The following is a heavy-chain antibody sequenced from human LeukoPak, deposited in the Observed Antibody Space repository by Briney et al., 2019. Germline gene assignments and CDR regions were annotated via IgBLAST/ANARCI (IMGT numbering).Heavy chain of an antibody. CDR1: GGSISSYY. CDR2: IYYSGST. V-gene: IGHV4-59*01. J-gene: IGHJ3*02. Sequence: SETLSLTCTVSGGSISSYYWSWIRQPPGKGLEWIGYIYYSGSTNYNPSLKSRVTISVDTSKNQFSLKLSSVTAADTAVYYCARDLRAYSGSYLEAFDIWGQGTMVTVSS. CDR3: ARDLRAYSGSYLEAFDI. D-gene: IGHD1-26*01.